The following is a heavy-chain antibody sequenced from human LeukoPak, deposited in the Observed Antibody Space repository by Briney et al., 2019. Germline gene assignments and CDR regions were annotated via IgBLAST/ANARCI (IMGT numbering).Heavy chain of an antibody. CDR2: ISYDGSNK. D-gene: IGHD2-21*02. J-gene: IGHJ4*02. CDR3: AREDYCGGDCSAFDY. Sequence: GGSLRLSCAASGFTFSSYAMHWVRQAPGKGLEWVAVISYDGSNKYYADSVKGRFTISRDNSKNTLYLQMNSLRAEDTAVYYCAREDYCGGDCSAFDYWGQGTLVTVSS. CDR1: GFTFSSYA. V-gene: IGHV3-30-3*01.